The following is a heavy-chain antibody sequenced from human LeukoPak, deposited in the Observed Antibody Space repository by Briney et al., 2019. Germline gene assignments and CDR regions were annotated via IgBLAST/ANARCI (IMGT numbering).Heavy chain of an antibody. CDR2: INYGGTT. J-gene: IGHJ4*02. V-gene: IGHV4-59*05. CDR3: ARYVVSGSGKFYFDY. CDR1: GASINSYY. Sequence: TSETLSLTCTVSGASINSYYWSWIRQPPGRELEWIASINYGGTTYYNPSLKSRVTISVDTSKNQFSLRLSSVTAADTAVYLCARYVVSGSGKFYFDYWGQGSLVTVSS. D-gene: IGHD3-10*01.